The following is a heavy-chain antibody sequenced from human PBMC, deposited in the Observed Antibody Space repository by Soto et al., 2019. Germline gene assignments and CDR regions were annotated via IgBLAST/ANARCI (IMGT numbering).Heavy chain of an antibody. J-gene: IGHJ3*02. D-gene: IGHD6-13*01. CDR1: GGSFSGYY. Sequence: SETLSLTCAVYGGSFSGYYWSWIRQPPGKGLEWIGEINHSGSTNYNPSLKSRVTISVDKSKNQFSLKLSSVTAADTAVYYCASWYPAFDIWGQGTMVTVSS. CDR3: ASWYPAFDI. V-gene: IGHV4-34*01. CDR2: INHSGST.